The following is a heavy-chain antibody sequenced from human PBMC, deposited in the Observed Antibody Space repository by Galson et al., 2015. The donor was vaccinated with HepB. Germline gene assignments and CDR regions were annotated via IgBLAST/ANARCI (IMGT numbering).Heavy chain of an antibody. Sequence: SLRLSCAASGFTFSSYWMSWVRQAPGKGLEWVANIKQDGSEKYYVDSVKGRSTISRDNAKNSLYLQMNSLRAEDTAVYYCARVSPVKAKYSSSWYANGYYYYGMDVWGQGTTVTVSS. J-gene: IGHJ6*02. CDR2: IKQDGSEK. CDR3: ARVSPVKAKYSSSWYANGYYYYGMDV. CDR1: GFTFSSYW. D-gene: IGHD6-13*01. V-gene: IGHV3-7*03.